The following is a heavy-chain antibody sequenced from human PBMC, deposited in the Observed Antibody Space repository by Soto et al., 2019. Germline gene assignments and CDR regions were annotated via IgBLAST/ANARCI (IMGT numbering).Heavy chain of an antibody. CDR3: ARGSSYDFWGGYYPLLGY. Sequence: GASVKVSCKASGYTFTSYDINWVRQATGQGLEWMGWMNPNSGNTGYAQKFQGRVTMTRNTSISTAYMELSSLRSEDTAVYYCARGSSYDFWGGYYPLLGYWGGGTLVTV. CDR1: GYTFTSYD. D-gene: IGHD3-3*01. J-gene: IGHJ4*02. V-gene: IGHV1-8*01. CDR2: MNPNSGNT.